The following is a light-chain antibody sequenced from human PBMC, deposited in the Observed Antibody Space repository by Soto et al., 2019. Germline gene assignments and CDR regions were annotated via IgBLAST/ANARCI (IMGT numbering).Light chain of an antibody. Sequence: TVMTQSPATLSVSPGESATLSCRASQSISSNLAWYQQKPGQAPRLLISSASTRATGIPARFSGSGSGTEFTLTIGSLQSEDFAVYYCQQYYKWPLTFGGGTKVDIK. V-gene: IGKV3-15*01. CDR1: QSISSN. J-gene: IGKJ4*01. CDR3: QQYYKWPLT. CDR2: SAS.